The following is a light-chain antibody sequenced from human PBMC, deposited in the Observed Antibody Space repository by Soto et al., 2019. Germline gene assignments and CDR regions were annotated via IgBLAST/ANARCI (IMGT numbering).Light chain of an antibody. Sequence: QSVLTQPPSASGTPGQGVTISCSGSTSNIGSNYVYWYQQLPATAPKLLIYRNNPRPSAVPARFSGSKTGTSASLAISGLRSDDEADYFCASWDASLNGFYVFGTGTKLTVL. CDR1: TSNIGSNY. J-gene: IGLJ1*01. CDR3: ASWDASLNGFYV. V-gene: IGLV1-47*01. CDR2: RNN.